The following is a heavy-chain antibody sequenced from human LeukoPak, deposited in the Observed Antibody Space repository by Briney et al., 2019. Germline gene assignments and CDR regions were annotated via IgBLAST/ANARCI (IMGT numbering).Heavy chain of an antibody. D-gene: IGHD2-8*02. J-gene: IGHJ4*02. V-gene: IGHV1-46*01. CDR2: INPSGTNT. CDR3: AREESGGYFDF. CDR1: GYTFTSYY. Sequence: GASVKVSCKASGYTFTSYYMHWVRQAPGQGLEWMGLINPSGTNTNYARKFRGRVTTTRDTSTSTVYMDLSSLRSEDTAMYFCAREESGGYFDFWGQGTLVTVSS.